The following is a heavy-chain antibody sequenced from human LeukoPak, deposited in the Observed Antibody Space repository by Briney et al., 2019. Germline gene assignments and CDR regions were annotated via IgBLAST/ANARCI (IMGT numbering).Heavy chain of an antibody. CDR2: ISDSGGST. CDR1: GFNFRSYA. CDR3: AKDRTVTMFSDDAFDI. J-gene: IGHJ3*02. V-gene: IGHV3-23*01. D-gene: IGHD4-17*01. Sequence: GGSLRLSCAASGFNFRSYAMSWVRQAPGKGLEWVSSISDSGGSTYYADSVKGRLTISRDNSKNTLYLQMNSLRAEDTAVYYCAKDRTVTMFSDDAFDIWGQGTMVTVSS.